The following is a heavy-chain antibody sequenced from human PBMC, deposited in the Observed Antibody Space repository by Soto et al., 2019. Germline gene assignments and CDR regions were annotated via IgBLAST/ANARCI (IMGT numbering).Heavy chain of an antibody. CDR2: IYYSGDT. J-gene: IGHJ2*01. V-gene: IGHV4-31*03. CDR3: ARRHPRFCFGL. CDR1: GGSVSSGGQY. Sequence: QVQLQESGPGLVKPSQTLSLTCTVSGGSVSSGGQYWSWIRQHPGKGLEWIGNIYYSGDTFYNPSLRSRITISVDTSRNQFSLSLSSVTAADTAVYSCARRHPRFCFGLWGRGTLLTVSS. D-gene: IGHD3-3*01.